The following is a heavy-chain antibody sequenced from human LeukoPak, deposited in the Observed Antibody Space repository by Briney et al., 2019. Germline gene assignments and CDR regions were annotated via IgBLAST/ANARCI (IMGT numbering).Heavy chain of an antibody. CDR2: INWNGGST. J-gene: IGHJ4*02. CDR1: GFTFSTYR. D-gene: IGHD3-22*01. V-gene: IGHV3-20*04. CDR3: AREGYYDSSLSH. Sequence: GGSLRLSCAASGFTFSTYRMSWVRQAPGKGLEWVSGINWNGGSTGYADSVKGRFTISRDNAKNSLYLQMNSLRAEDTAVYYCAREGYYDSSLSHWGQGTLVTVSS.